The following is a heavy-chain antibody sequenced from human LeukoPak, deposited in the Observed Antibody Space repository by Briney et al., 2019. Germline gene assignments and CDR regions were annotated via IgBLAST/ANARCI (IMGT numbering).Heavy chain of an antibody. CDR1: GGTFSSYA. CDR2: VIPIFGTA. CDR3: ARATDYYFDY. D-gene: IGHD3-3*01. J-gene: IGHJ4*02. V-gene: IGHV1-69*13. Sequence: SVKVSCKASGGTFSSYAISRVRQAPGQGLEWMVGVIPIFGTANYAQKFQGRVTITADESTSTAYMELSSLRSEDTAVYYCARATDYYFDYWGQGTLVTVSS.